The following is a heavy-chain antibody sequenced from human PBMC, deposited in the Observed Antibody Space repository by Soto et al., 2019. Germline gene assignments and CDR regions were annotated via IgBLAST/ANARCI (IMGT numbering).Heavy chain of an antibody. CDR3: AGVYGGNEFNRFDL. J-gene: IGHJ5*02. CDR2: VSAENRNT. Sequence: ASVKVSCKASGYTFSSYGVSWVRQAPGQGLEWMGWVSAENRNTNYAQKFQGRVTMTTDTSTSTAYMELRSLRPDDTAVYYCAGVYGGNEFNRFDLWGQGSLVTVSS. CDR1: GYTFSSYG. D-gene: IGHD4-17*01. V-gene: IGHV1-18*01.